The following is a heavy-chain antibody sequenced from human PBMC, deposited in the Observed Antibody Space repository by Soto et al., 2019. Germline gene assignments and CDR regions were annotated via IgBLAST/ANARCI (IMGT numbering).Heavy chain of an antibody. CDR1: GFIFTDYA. J-gene: IGHJ4*02. V-gene: IGHV3-23*01. CDR3: AKNYQLDC. D-gene: IGHD1-7*01. CDR2: INTADAGT. Sequence: EVQLLESGGGLVQPGGSLRLSCAASGFIFTDYAMSWVRQAPGKGLEWVSSINTADAGTNYADSVKGRFTISRDNSKNTIHLQMNSLRVEDTAIYFCAKNYQLDCLGQGTLVTVSS.